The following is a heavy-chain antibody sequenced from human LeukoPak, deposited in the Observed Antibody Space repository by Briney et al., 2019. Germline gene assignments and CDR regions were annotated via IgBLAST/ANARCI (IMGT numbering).Heavy chain of an antibody. J-gene: IGHJ4*02. CDR3: ARVSIAVADPDY. D-gene: IGHD6-19*01. CDR1: GGTFSSYA. CDR2: IIPIFGTA. Sequence: SVKVSCKASGGTFSSYAISWVRQAPGQGLEWMGGIIPIFGTANYAQKFQGRVTITADKSTSTAYMELSSLRSEDTAVYYCARVSIAVADPDYWGQGTLVTVSS. V-gene: IGHV1-69*06.